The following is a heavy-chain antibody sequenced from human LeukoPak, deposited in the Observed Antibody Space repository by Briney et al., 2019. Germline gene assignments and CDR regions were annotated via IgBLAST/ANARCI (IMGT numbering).Heavy chain of an antibody. D-gene: IGHD6-19*01. CDR3: ARDIAVAGDHYYGMDV. V-gene: IGHV3-7*01. J-gene: IGHJ6*02. Sequence: GGSLRLSCAASGFTFSSYWMSWVRQAPGKGLEWVANIKRDGSEKYYVDSVKGRFTISRDNAKNSLYLQMNSLRAEDTAVYYCARDIAVAGDHYYGMDVWGQGTTVTVSS. CDR2: IKRDGSEK. CDR1: GFTFSSYW.